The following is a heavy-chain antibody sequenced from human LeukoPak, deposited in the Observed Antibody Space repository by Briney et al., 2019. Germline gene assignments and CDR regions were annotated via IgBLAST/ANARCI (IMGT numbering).Heavy chain of an antibody. J-gene: IGHJ3*02. Sequence: PGGSLRLSCAASGFTFSSYGIHWVRQAPGKGLEWVSAISGSGGSTYYADSVKGRFTISRDNSKNTLYLQMNSLRAEDTAVYYCAKDTEQWLVRGAFDIWGQGTMVTVSS. V-gene: IGHV3-23*01. D-gene: IGHD6-19*01. CDR1: GFTFSSYG. CDR3: AKDTEQWLVRGAFDI. CDR2: ISGSGGST.